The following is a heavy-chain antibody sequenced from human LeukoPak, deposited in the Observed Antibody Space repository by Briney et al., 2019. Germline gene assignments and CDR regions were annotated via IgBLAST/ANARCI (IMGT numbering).Heavy chain of an antibody. CDR3: ARHLGRGYSGYDQFHYYYYYMDV. J-gene: IGHJ6*03. D-gene: IGHD5-12*01. V-gene: IGHV4-4*02. CDR2: IYHSGST. CDR1: GGSISSGNW. Sequence: PSGTLSLTCAVSGGSISSGNWWSWVRQPPGKGLEWIGEIYHSGSTNYNPSLKSRVTISVDKSKNQFSLKPSSVTAADTAVYYCARHLGRGYSGYDQFHYYYYYMDVWGKGTTVTISS.